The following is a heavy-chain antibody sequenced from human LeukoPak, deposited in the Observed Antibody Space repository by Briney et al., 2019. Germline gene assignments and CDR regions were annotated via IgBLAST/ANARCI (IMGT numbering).Heavy chain of an antibody. D-gene: IGHD3-22*01. CDR2: IIPIFGTA. V-gene: IGHV1-69*05. CDR3: ARAQTYYYDSSGYYGTYYFDY. Sequence: GASVKVSCKASGGTFSSYAISWVRQAPGQGLEWMGRIIPIFGTANYAQKFQGRVTVTTDESTSTAYMELSSLRSEDTAVYYCARAQTYYYDSSGYYGTYYFDYWGQGTLVTVSS. CDR1: GGTFSSYA. J-gene: IGHJ4*02.